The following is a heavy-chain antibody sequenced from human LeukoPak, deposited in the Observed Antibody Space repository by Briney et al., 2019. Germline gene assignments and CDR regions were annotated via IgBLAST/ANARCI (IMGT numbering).Heavy chain of an antibody. CDR3: ARGIAVATSSDFDY. D-gene: IGHD6-19*01. CDR2: INHSGST. CDR1: GGSFSGYY. J-gene: IGHJ4*02. Sequence: SETLSLTCAVYGGSFSGYYWSWIRQPPGKGLEWIGEINHSGSTNYNPSLKSRVTISVDTSKNQFSLKLSSVTAADTAVYYCARGIAVATSSDFDYWGQGTLVTVSS. V-gene: IGHV4-34*01.